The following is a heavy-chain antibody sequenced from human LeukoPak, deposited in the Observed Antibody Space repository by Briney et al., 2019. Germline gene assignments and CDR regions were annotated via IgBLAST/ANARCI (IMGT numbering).Heavy chain of an antibody. V-gene: IGHV4-59*01. Sequence: SETLSLTCTVSGGSISSYYWSWIRQPPGKGPEWIGYIYYSGSTNYNPSLKSRVTISVDTSKNQFSLKLSSVTAADTAVYYCARDGYISGWSHIFDYWGQGTLVTVSS. D-gene: IGHD6-19*01. CDR2: IYYSGST. CDR1: GGSISSYY. CDR3: ARDGYISGWSHIFDY. J-gene: IGHJ4*02.